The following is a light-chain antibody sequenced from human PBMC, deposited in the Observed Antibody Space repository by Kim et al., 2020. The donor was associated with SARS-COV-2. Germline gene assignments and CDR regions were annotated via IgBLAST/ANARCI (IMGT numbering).Light chain of an antibody. J-gene: IGKJ4*01. CDR1: QAISNY. CDR3: QQYEDLPLT. V-gene: IGKV1-33*01. CDR2: DAS. Sequence: ASVGDRVTITCQTSQAISNYLIWYQQRPGKAPNLLIYDASNLQTGVSSRFSGSGSGTHFTLTIRRLQPEDFATYYCQQYEDLPLTFGGGTKVDIK.